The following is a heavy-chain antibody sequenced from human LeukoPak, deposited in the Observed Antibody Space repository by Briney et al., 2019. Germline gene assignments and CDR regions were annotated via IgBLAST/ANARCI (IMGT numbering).Heavy chain of an antibody. D-gene: IGHD5-18*01. CDR2: ISYDGSNK. J-gene: IGHJ4*02. CDR1: GFTFSSYA. V-gene: IGHV3-30-3*01. CDR3: ARVKELWLWYFDY. Sequence: GGSLRLSCAASGFTFSSYAMHWVRQAPGKGLEWVAVISYDGSNKYYADSVEGRFTISRDNSKNTLYLQMNSLRAEDTAVYYCARVKELWLWYFDYWGQGTLVTVSS.